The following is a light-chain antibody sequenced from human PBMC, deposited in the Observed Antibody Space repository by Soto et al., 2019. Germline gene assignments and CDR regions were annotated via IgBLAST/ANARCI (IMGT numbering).Light chain of an antibody. CDR2: EAS. V-gene: IGKV3D-15*01. CDR3: QQYNHWPSWT. J-gene: IGKJ1*01. CDR1: QSVGSN. Sequence: EVVMTQSPATLPVSLGGRVTLSCRASQSVGSNLAWYQQKPGQPPRLLIYEASNRETGVPTRFSGSGSGTEFTLTITSLQSEDFAVYYCQQYNHWPSWTFGQGTKVEIK.